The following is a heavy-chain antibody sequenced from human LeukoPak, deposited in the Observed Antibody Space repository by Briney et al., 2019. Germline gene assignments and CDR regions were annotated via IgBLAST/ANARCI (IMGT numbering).Heavy chain of an antibody. CDR1: GYTFTSYY. Sequence: ASVEVSCKASGYTFTSYYIHWVRQAPVQGLEWMEIINPSSGSTSYAQKFQGRVTMTRHTSTSTDYMELSSLRSEDTAVYYCARDSVVGATDAFDIWGQGTMVTVSS. V-gene: IGHV1-46*03. D-gene: IGHD1-26*01. CDR2: INPSSGST. CDR3: ARDSVVGATDAFDI. J-gene: IGHJ3*02.